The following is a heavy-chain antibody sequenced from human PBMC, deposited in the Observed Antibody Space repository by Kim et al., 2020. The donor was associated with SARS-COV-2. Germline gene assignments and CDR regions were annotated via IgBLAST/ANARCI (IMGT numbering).Heavy chain of an antibody. CDR3: ARGRPIDF. Sequence: GGSLRLSWAASGFTFDDYAMHWVRQAPGEGLQWVSGITWNNNTIGYADSVKGRFTISRDNAQNSLYLEMNSLRVEDTAFYYCARGRPIDFWGQGTLVTV. J-gene: IGHJ4*02. D-gene: IGHD3-10*01. V-gene: IGHV3-9*01. CDR1: GFTFDDYA. CDR2: ITWNNNTI.